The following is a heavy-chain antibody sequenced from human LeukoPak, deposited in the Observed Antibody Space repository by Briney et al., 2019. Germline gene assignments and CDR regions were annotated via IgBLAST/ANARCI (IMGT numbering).Heavy chain of an antibody. CDR2: IYYSGST. V-gene: IGHV4-59*01. CDR3: ARRSEAGWYFDL. D-gene: IGHD2-15*01. Sequence: SETLSLTCTVSGGSISSYYWSWLRQPPGKGLEWIGYIYYSGSTNYNPSLTSRVTISVDTSKNQFSLKLSSVTAADTAVYYCARRSEAGWYFDLWGRGTLVTVSS. CDR1: GGSISSYY. J-gene: IGHJ2*01.